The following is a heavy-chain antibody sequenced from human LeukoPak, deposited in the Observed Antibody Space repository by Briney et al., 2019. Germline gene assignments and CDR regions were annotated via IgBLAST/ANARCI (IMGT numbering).Heavy chain of an antibody. CDR1: GGSISSISYY. J-gene: IGHJ5*02. Sequence: SETLSLTCTVSGGSISSISYYWGWIRQPPGTGLEWIGSMYHNGSTYYNPSLKSRVTISVDTSKNQFSLKLSSVTVADTAVYYCARHPSGRMWLQQGGWFDPWGQGTLVTVSS. CDR2: MYHNGST. D-gene: IGHD5-24*01. CDR3: ARHPSGRMWLQQGGWFDP. V-gene: IGHV4-39*01.